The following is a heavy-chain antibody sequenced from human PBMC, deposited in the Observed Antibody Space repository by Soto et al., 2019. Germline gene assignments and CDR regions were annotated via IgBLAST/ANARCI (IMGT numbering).Heavy chain of an antibody. D-gene: IGHD2-2*01. V-gene: IGHV3-23*01. CDR2: ISGSGGST. Sequence: LSLTCAASGFTFSSYAMSWVRQAPGKGLEWVSAISGSGGSTYYADSVKGRFTISRDNSKNTLYLQMNSLRAEDTAVYYCAKDTLDCSSTSCPYYYYGMDVWGQGTTVTVSS. CDR1: GFTFSSYA. J-gene: IGHJ6*02. CDR3: AKDTLDCSSTSCPYYYYGMDV.